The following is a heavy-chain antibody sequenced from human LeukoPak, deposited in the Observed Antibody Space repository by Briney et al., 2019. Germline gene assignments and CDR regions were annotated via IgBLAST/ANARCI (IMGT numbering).Heavy chain of an antibody. D-gene: IGHD6-19*01. V-gene: IGHV3-53*01. J-gene: IGHJ4*02. Sequence: GGSLRLSCAASGFTVSSNYMSWVRQAPGKGLEWVSVIYSGGSTYYAVSVKGRFTISRDNSKNTLYLQMNSLRAEDTAVYYCARCYSPVSSGYMGEAPPPRLYYFDYWGQGTLVTVSS. CDR3: ARCYSPVSSGYMGEAPPPRLYYFDY. CDR1: GFTVSSNY. CDR2: IYSGGST.